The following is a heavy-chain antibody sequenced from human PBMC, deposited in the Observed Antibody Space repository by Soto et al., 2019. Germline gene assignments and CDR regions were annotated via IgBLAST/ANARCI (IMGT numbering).Heavy chain of an antibody. CDR2: INHRGST. J-gene: IGHJ5*02. D-gene: IGHD5-12*01. Sequence: QVHLQQWGAGLLKPSETLSLTCAVYGESFIGYYWTWIRQPPGKGLEWIGEINHRGSTNYNPSLKSRVTISIDTSKIQFSLKLSSVTAADTSVYYCARTDIVTTNWFDPWGQGTLVTVFS. CDR3: ARTDIVTTNWFDP. CDR1: GESFIGYY. V-gene: IGHV4-34*02.